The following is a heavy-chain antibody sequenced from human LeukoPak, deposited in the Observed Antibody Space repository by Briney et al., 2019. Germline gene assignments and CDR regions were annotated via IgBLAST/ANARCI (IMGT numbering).Heavy chain of an antibody. Sequence: SVKVSCKASGGTFIRYDINWVRQAPGQGLEWMGGIIPMFGTAKYAQKFQDRVTIIADESTSTAYMELSSLRSEDTAVYYCARDVLDGDGYKRGALDIWGQGTMVTVSS. CDR1: GGTFIRYD. CDR3: ARDVLDGDGYKRGALDI. V-gene: IGHV1-69*13. D-gene: IGHD5-24*01. CDR2: IIPMFGTA. J-gene: IGHJ3*02.